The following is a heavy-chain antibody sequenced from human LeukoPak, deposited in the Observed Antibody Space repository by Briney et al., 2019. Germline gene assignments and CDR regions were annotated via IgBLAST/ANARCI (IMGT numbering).Heavy chain of an antibody. J-gene: IGHJ4*02. CDR3: AREGAADNFDF. Sequence: PGGSLRLSCAASGFTFSSYWMNWVRQAPGKGLEWVSYITSSGRSIYYPNSVKGRFTVSRDNAKNSLFLQMNSLRAEDTALYYCAREGAADNFDFWGQGTLVTVSS. V-gene: IGHV3-48*04. D-gene: IGHD6-13*01. CDR1: GFTFSSYW. CDR2: ITSSGRSI.